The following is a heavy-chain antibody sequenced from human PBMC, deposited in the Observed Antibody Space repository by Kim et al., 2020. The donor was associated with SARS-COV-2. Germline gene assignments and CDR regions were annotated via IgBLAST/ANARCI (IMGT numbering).Heavy chain of an antibody. D-gene: IGHD6-19*01. J-gene: IGHJ6*03. V-gene: IGHV4-34*01. CDR3: ARENSGYYYYYYMDV. Sequence: PSLKSRVTISVDTSKNQFSLKLSSVTAADTAVYYCARENSGYYYYYYMDVWGKGTTVTVSS.